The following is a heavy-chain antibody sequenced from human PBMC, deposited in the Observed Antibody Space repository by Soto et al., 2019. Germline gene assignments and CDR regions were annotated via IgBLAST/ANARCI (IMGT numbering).Heavy chain of an antibody. V-gene: IGHV3-23*01. D-gene: IGHD6-19*01. J-gene: IGHJ4*02. CDR3: AIGTGYSSGCFDY. CDR1: GFTFSRYA. CDR2: ISGSGGST. Sequence: EVQLLESGGGLVQPGGSLRLSCAASGFTFSRYAMSWVRQAPGKGLEWVSTISGSGGSTYYADSVKGRFTISRDNSKNTLYLQMNSLRAEDTAVYYWAIGTGYSSGCFDYWGQGTLVTVSS.